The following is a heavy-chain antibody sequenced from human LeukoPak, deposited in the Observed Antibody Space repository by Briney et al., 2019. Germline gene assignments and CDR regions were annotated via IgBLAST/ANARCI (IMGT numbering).Heavy chain of an antibody. CDR1: GFTFRNSA. J-gene: IGHJ4*02. CDR3: AKEIDNFFDY. CDR2: ISSNGGST. Sequence: GGSLRLSCAASGFTFRNSAMHWVRQAPGKGLEYVSGISSNGGSTYYANAVKGRFTISRDNSKNTLYLQMNSLRAEDTAVYYCAKEIDNFFDYWGQGTLVTVSS. D-gene: IGHD2/OR15-2a*01. V-gene: IGHV3-64*01.